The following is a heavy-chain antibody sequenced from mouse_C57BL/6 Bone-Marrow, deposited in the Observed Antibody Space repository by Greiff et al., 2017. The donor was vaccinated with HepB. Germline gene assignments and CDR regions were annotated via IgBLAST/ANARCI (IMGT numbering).Heavy chain of an antibody. J-gene: IGHJ1*03. CDR2: IYPGDGDT. CDR3: ARWRSNYAFDV. D-gene: IGHD2-5*01. V-gene: IGHV1-80*01. CDR1: GYAFSSYW. Sequence: QVQLQQSGAELVKPGASVKISCKASGYAFSSYWMNWVKQRPGKGLEWIGQIYPGDGDTNYNGKFKGKATLTADKSSSTAYMQRSSLTSEDSAVYFCARWRSNYAFDVWGTGTTVTVSS.